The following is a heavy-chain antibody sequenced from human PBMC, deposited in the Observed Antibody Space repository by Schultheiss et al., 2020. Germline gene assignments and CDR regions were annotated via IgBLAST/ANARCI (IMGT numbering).Heavy chain of an antibody. Sequence: GESLKISCAASGFTFSDYYMSWIRQAPGKGLEWVSYISSSSSYTNYADSVKGRFTISRDNSKNMVYLQMNSLRAEDTAVYYCARGLTGIAARRTERRDYYYGMDVWGQGTTVTVSS. D-gene: IGHD6-6*01. CDR1: GFTFSDYY. J-gene: IGHJ6*02. CDR2: ISSSSSYT. V-gene: IGHV3-11*06. CDR3: ARGLTGIAARRTERRDYYYGMDV.